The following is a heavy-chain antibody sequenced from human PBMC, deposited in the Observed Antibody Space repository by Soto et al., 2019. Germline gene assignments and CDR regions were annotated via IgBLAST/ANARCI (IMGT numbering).Heavy chain of an antibody. Sequence: VQLVESGGGLVQPGGSLRLSCAASGFTFSSYSMNWGRQAPGKGLEWVSYISSSSRTRYYADSVKGRFTISRDNAKNSLYLEMNSLRDEDTAMYYCARGGNSVDYWGQGTLVTVSS. CDR1: GFTFSSYS. CDR2: ISSSSRTR. V-gene: IGHV3-48*02. D-gene: IGHD2-21*02. CDR3: ARGGNSVDY. J-gene: IGHJ4*02.